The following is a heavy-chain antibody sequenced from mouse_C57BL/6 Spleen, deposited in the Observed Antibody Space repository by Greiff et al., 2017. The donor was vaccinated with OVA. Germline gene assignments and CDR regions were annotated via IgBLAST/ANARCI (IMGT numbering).Heavy chain of an antibody. V-gene: IGHV5-17*01. Sequence: EVKLMESGGGLVKPGGSLKLSCAASGFTFSDYGMHWVRQAPEKGLEWVAYISSGSSTIYYADTVKGRFTISRDNAKNTLFLQMTSLRSEDTAMYYCANGNYWYFDVWGTGTTVTVSS. CDR1: GFTFSDYG. CDR2: ISSGSSTI. J-gene: IGHJ1*03. CDR3: ANGNYWYFDV. D-gene: IGHD2-1*01.